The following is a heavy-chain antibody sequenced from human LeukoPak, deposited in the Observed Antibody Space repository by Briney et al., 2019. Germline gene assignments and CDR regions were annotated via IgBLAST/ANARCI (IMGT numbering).Heavy chain of an antibody. J-gene: IGHJ6*02. CDR2: INQDASEK. V-gene: IGHV3-7*05. D-gene: IGHD2/OR15-2a*01. Sequence: GGSLRLSCAASGFTFSSYWMSWVRQAPGKGLEWVANINQDASEKYHVVSVKGRFTISRDNAKNSLYLQMNSLRAEDTAVYYCTRVRVSSYYGMDIWGQGTTVTVSS. CDR1: GFTFSSYW. CDR3: TRVRVSSYYGMDI.